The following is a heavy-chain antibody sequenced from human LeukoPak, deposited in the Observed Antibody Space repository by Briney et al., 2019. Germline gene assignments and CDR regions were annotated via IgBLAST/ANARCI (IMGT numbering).Heavy chain of an antibody. V-gene: IGHV3-66*01. Sequence: GGSLRLSCAASGFTVSSNYMSWVRQAPGKGLEWVSVIYSGGSTYYADSVKGRFTISRDNSKNTLYLQMNSLRAEDTAVYYCARDVEMATTPFDYWGQGTLVTVSS. CDR2: IYSGGST. CDR1: GFTVSSNY. CDR3: ARDVEMATTPFDY. J-gene: IGHJ4*02. D-gene: IGHD5-24*01.